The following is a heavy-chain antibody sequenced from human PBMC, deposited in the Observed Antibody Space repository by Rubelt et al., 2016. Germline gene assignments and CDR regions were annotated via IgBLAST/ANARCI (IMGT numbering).Heavy chain of an antibody. CDR3: AYRPPEDLTVASSVPFFDQ. D-gene: IGHD6-19*01. V-gene: IGHV2-5*02. J-gene: IGHJ4*02. CDR2: IYWDDDK. CDR1: GFSLSTDGVG. Sequence: QITLKESGPTLVKPTQTLTLTCTFSGFSLSTDGVGVGWIRQPPGKALEWLALIYWDDDKRYSPSLKSRLTITKDISKNQVVLTMTNMDPVETATYYCAYRPPEDLTVASSVPFFDQWGQGTLVAVSS.